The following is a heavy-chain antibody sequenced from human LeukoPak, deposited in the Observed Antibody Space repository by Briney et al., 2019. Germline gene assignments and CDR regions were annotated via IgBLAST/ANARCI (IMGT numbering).Heavy chain of an antibody. CDR1: GFTFSSYS. V-gene: IGHV3-21*01. Sequence: GGSLRLSCAASGFTFSSYSMNWVRQAPGKGLEWVSSISGTSIYIYYADSVKGRFTISRDNAKNSLYLQMNSLRAEDTAVYYCARQDYFDYWGQGTLVTVSS. CDR2: ISGTSIYI. J-gene: IGHJ4*02. CDR3: ARQDYFDY.